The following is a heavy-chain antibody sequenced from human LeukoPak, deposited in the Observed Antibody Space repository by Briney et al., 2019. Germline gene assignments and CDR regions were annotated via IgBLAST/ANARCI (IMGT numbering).Heavy chain of an antibody. D-gene: IGHD3-10*01. J-gene: IGHJ4*02. CDR3: AKGRTRFREFRNHFDY. CDR1: GFTFSSYS. CDR2: ISSSSTSI. Sequence: GGSLRLSCAASGFTFSSYSMNWVRQAPGKGLEWVSYISSSSTSIYYADSLKGRFTISRDNAKNSLYLQMNSLRAGDTAVYYCAKGRTRFREFRNHFDYWGQGTLVTVSS. V-gene: IGHV3-48*01.